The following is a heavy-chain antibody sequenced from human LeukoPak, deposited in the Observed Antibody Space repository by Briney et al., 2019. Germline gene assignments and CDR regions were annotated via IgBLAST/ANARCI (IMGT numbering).Heavy chain of an antibody. CDR1: GDSIRSSSSY. V-gene: IGHV4-39*01. CDR3: ARHPDSGQQLALSLPPINS. D-gene: IGHD6-13*01. CDR2: IYYSGST. J-gene: IGHJ4*02. Sequence: PSETLSLTCTVSGDSIRSSSSYWGWIRQPPGKGLEWIGTIYYSGSTYYNPSLKSRVTVSVDTSKNHFSLNLSSVTAADTPVYFCARHPDSGQQLALSLPPINSWGRGTLVTVSS.